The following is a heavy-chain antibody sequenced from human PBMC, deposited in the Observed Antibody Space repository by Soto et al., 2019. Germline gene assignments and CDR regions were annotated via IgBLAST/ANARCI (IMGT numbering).Heavy chain of an antibody. Sequence: ATVKVSCTASRDTFTSSGLSCVRQAPGQGREWMGWISAYNGNTNYAQKLQGRVTMTTDTSTSTAYMELMSRSGSDTAVYYCATKPDLYYYASSCYYYDDFDLWGRGTRVTVAS. CDR2: ISAYNGNT. CDR1: RDTFTSSG. CDR3: ATKPDLYYYASSCYYYDDFDL. V-gene: IGHV1-18*04. D-gene: IGHD3-22*01. J-gene: IGHJ3*01.